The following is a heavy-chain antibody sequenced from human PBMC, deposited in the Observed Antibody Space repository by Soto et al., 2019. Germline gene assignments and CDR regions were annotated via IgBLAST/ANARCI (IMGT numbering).Heavy chain of an antibody. CDR1: ELTFANAW. D-gene: IGHD4-17*01. V-gene: IGHV3-15*07. CDR2: IKSKADGGTT. J-gene: IGHJ4*02. Sequence: GGSLRLSCAASELTFANAWIIWVRQAPGKGLEWVGRIKSKADGGTTDYAAPVKGRFTISRDESQNTPYLQMNSLKTEDTAVYYCTSLYYGHWGQGTLVTVSS. CDR3: TSLYYGH.